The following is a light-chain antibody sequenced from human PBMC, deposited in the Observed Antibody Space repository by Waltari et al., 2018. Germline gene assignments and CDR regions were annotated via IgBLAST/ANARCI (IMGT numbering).Light chain of an antibody. V-gene: IGKV4-1*01. Sequence: DIVMTQSPDSLAVSLGERATINCKSSQSILFTSNNKDSLAWYLQKPGQPPKLLIFGASTRQAGVPDLFSGGGSGTDFTLTISSLQAEDVAVYYCQQYLSVPLTFGGGTKVEI. CDR3: QQYLSVPLT. CDR1: QSILFTSNNKDS. CDR2: GAS. J-gene: IGKJ4*01.